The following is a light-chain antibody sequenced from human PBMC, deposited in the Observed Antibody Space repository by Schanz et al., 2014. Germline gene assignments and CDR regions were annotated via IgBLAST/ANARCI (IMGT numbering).Light chain of an antibody. CDR3: SSYTSSSTPGVV. J-gene: IGLJ2*01. CDR2: DVA. V-gene: IGLV2-14*03. CDR1: SNDVGTYNF. Sequence: QSALTQPASVSGSPGQSITLSCTGTSNDVGTYNFVSWYQHHPGRAPKLILYDVASRPSGISNRFSGSKSGNTASLTISGLQAEDEADYYCSSYTSSSTPGVVFGGGTKLTVL.